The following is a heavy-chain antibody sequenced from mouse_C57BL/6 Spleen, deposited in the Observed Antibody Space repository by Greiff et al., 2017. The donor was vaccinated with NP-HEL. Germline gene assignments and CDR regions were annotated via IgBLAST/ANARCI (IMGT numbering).Heavy chain of an antibody. CDR2: ISDGGSYT. D-gene: IGHD3-2*02. V-gene: IGHV5-4*01. J-gene: IGHJ2*01. CDR1: GFTFSSYA. Sequence: EVQLVESGGGLVKPGGSLKLSCAASGFTFSSYAMSWVRQTPEKRLEWVATISDGGSYTYYPDNVKGRFTISRDNAKNNLYLQMSHLKSEDTAMYYCARDQGMGFDYWGQGTTLTVSS. CDR3: ARDQGMGFDY.